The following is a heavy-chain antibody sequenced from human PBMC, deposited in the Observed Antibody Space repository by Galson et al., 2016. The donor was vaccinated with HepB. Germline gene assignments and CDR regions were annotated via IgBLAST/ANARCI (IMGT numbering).Heavy chain of an antibody. CDR1: GITFSTYA. CDR3: ARARYCSGGTCSTFFDY. V-gene: IGHV3-23*01. CDR2: ISGSGDST. Sequence: SLRLSCAASGITFSTYALSWVRQAPGKGLEWVSAISGSGDSTYYADSVKGRFTISRDNSKNTLYLQMNSLRAEDTAVYYCARARYCSGGTCSTFFDYWGQGTLVTVSS. J-gene: IGHJ4*02. D-gene: IGHD2-15*01.